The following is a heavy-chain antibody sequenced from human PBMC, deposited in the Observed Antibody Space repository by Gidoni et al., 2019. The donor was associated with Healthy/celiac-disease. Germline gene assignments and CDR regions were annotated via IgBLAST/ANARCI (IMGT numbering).Heavy chain of an antibody. CDR2: IYYSGST. CDR1: GGSISSSSYY. V-gene: IGHV4-39*01. D-gene: IGHD6-13*01. Sequence: QLQLQESGPGLVKPSETLSLTCTVSGGSISSSSYYWGWIRQPPGKGLEWIGSIYYSGSTYYNPSLKSRVTISVDTSKNQFSLKLSSVTAADTAVYYCARHRAQYSSSWYDNWFDPWGQGTLVTVSS. CDR3: ARHRAQYSSSWYDNWFDP. J-gene: IGHJ5*02.